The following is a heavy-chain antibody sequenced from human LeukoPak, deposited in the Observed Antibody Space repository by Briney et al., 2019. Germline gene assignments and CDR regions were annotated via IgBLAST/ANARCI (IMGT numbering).Heavy chain of an antibody. V-gene: IGHV1-18*01. CDR2: ISAYNGNT. Sequence: GASVKVSCTASGYTFTSYGISWVRQAPGQGLEWMGWISAYNGNTNYAQKLQGRVTMTTDTSTSTAYMELRSLRSDDTAVYYCARDRGYRSARWFDPWGQGTLVTVSS. CDR3: ARDRGYRSARWFDP. CDR1: GYTFTSYG. J-gene: IGHJ5*02. D-gene: IGHD6-25*01.